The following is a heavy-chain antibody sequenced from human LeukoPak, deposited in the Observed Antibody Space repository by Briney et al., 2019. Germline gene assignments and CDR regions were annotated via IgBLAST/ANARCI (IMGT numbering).Heavy chain of an antibody. Sequence: SETLSLTCAVYGGSFSGYYWSWIRQPPGKGLEWIGEINHSGSTNYNPSLKSRVTISVDTSENQFSLKLSSVTAADTAVYYCARGTGYGGNAKADYWGQGTLVTVSS. CDR3: ARGTGYGGNAKADY. CDR1: GGSFSGYY. CDR2: INHSGST. V-gene: IGHV4-34*01. J-gene: IGHJ4*02. D-gene: IGHD2-15*01.